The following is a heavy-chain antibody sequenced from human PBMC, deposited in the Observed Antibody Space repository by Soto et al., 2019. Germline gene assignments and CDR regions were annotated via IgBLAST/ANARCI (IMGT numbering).Heavy chain of an antibody. D-gene: IGHD1-26*01. J-gene: IGHJ3*02. CDR1: GFTFSASA. Sequence: RRLSCATSGFTFSASAMHWVRQVSGKGLEWIARIRSKANNYATTYAPSVKGRFTISRDDSENTVYLQMNSLKTEDTAVYYCARDIVGATMGAFDIWGQGTMVTVSS. V-gene: IGHV3-73*01. CDR2: IRSKANNYAT. CDR3: ARDIVGATMGAFDI.